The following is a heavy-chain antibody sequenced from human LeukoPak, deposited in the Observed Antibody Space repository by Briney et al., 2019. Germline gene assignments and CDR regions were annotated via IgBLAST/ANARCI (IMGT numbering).Heavy chain of an antibody. J-gene: IGHJ6*03. V-gene: IGHV3-30*02. CDR1: GFILSNYA. CDR2: IRYDGGNT. CDR3: AKDEVVPGYYYTDV. Sequence: GGSLRLSCAAPGFILSNYAMQWVRQAPGMGLEWVAIIRYDGGNTYYADSVKGRFTISRDNSKNTMYLQMNSLNAEDTAVYYCAKDEVVPGYYYTDVWGRGTTVTISS. D-gene: IGHD2-2*01.